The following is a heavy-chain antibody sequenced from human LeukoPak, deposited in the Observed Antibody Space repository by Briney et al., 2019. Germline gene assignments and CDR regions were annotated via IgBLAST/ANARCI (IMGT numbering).Heavy chain of an antibody. D-gene: IGHD3-22*01. Sequence: PSETLSLTCTVSGGSISGSSYYWGWIRQPPGKGLEWVSAISGSGGSTYYADSVKGRFTISRDNSKNTLYLQMNSLRAEDTAVYYCAKAGIVVVIEAPNDYWGQGTLVTVSS. CDR2: ISGSGGST. CDR3: AKAGIVVVIEAPNDY. V-gene: IGHV3-23*01. J-gene: IGHJ4*02. CDR1: GGSISGSSYY.